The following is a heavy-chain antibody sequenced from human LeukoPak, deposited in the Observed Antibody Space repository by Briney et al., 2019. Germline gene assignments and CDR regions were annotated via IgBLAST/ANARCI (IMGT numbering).Heavy chain of an antibody. V-gene: IGHV1-2*02. D-gene: IGHD2-15*01. J-gene: IGHJ5*02. Sequence: ASVKVSCKASGTTFTGYYIHWVRLAPGQGLEWMGWINPNSGGTNYAQNFQGRVTMTKDTSITTAYMELSSLRSEDTAVYYCARGGVGGDWFDPWGQGALVTVSS. CDR3: ARGGVGGDWFDP. CDR1: GTTFTGYY. CDR2: INPNSGGT.